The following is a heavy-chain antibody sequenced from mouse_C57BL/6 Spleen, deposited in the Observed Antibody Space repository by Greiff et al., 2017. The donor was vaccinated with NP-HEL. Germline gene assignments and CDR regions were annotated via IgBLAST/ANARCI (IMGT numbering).Heavy chain of an antibody. Sequence: EVKLQESGPGLAKPSQTLSLTCSVTGYSITSDYWNWIRKFPGNKLEYMGYISYSGSTYYNPSLKSRISITRDTSKNQYYLQLNSVTTEDTATYYCARLGDYYGSSLYWYFDVWGTGTTVTVSS. J-gene: IGHJ1*03. CDR1: GYSITSDY. V-gene: IGHV3-8*01. CDR2: ISYSGST. CDR3: ARLGDYYGSSLYWYFDV. D-gene: IGHD1-1*01.